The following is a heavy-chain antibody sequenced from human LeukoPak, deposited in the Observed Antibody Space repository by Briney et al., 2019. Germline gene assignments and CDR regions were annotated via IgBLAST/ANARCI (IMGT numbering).Heavy chain of an antibody. CDR1: GGSFSGYY. D-gene: IGHD6-13*01. CDR3: ARGRRVIAAAGTTTPEY. J-gene: IGHJ4*02. CDR2: INHSGST. V-gene: IGHV4-34*01. Sequence: SETLSLTCAVYGGSFSGYYRSWIRQPPGKGLEWIGEINHSGSTNYNPSLKSRVTISVDTSKNQFSLKLSSVTAADTAVYYCARGRRVIAAAGTTTPEYWGQGTLVTASS.